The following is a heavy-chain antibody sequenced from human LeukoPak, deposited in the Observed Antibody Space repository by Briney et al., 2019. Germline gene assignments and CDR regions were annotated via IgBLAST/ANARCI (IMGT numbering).Heavy chain of an antibody. Sequence: SETLSLTCTVSGGSVNSGSYYWSWIRQPPGKGLEWIGYIYYSGSTNYNPSLKSRVTTSVDTSKNQFSLKLTSVTAADTAVFYCARQGSGSYYRRPFDFWGQGTLVTVSS. V-gene: IGHV4-61*01. CDR3: ARQGSGSYYRRPFDF. D-gene: IGHD1-26*01. CDR2: IYYSGST. J-gene: IGHJ4*02. CDR1: GGSVNSGSYY.